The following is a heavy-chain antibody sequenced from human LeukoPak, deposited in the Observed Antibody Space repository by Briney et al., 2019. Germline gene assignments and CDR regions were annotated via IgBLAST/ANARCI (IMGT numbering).Heavy chain of an antibody. Sequence: SETLSLTCTVSGGSISSYYWGWIRQPPGKGLEWIGYIYYSGSTNYNPSLKSRVTISVHTSKNQFSLKLSSVTAADTAVYYCARVGYYYDSRALDYWGQGTLVTVSS. V-gene: IGHV4-59*01. CDR2: IYYSGST. D-gene: IGHD3-22*01. CDR3: ARVGYYYDSRALDY. J-gene: IGHJ4*02. CDR1: GGSISSYY.